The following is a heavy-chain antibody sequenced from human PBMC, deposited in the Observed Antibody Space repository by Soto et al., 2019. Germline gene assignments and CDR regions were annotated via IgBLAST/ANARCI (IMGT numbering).Heavy chain of an antibody. CDR1: GFTFSSYG. D-gene: IGHD6-19*01. V-gene: IGHV3-33*01. CDR3: ARAKSGWARHAFDI. CDR2: IWYDGSNK. Sequence: GGSLRLSCAASGFTFSSYGMHWVRQAPGKGLEWVAVIWYDGSNKYYADSVKGRFTISRDNSKNTLYLQMNSLRAEDTAVYYCARAKSGWARHAFDIWGQGTMVTVSS. J-gene: IGHJ3*02.